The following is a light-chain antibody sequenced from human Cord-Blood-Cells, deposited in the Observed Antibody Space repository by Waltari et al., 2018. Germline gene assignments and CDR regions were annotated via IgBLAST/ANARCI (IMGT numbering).Light chain of an antibody. CDR2: AAS. J-gene: IGKJ1*01. CDR1: QSISSY. V-gene: IGKV1-39*01. CDR3: QQSYSTPWT. Sequence: DIQMTQSPSSLSESVGDRVTITCRASQSISSYLNWYQQKPGKAPKLLIYAASSFQSGVPSRFSGSGSGTEFTRTISSLQPEDFATYYCQQSYSTPWTFVQGTKVEIK.